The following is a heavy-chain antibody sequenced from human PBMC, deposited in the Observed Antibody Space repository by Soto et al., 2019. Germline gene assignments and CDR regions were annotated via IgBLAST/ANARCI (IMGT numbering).Heavy chain of an antibody. V-gene: IGHV3-9*01. Sequence: EVQLVESGGGLVQPGRSLRLSCAASGFTFDDYAMHWVRQAPGKGLEWVSGISWNSGSIGYADSVKGRFTISRDNAKNSLYLQMNSLRAEDTALYYCAKDSGPDFWSGGNFDYWGQGTLVTVSS. D-gene: IGHD3-3*01. J-gene: IGHJ4*02. CDR3: AKDSGPDFWSGGNFDY. CDR1: GFTFDDYA. CDR2: ISWNSGSI.